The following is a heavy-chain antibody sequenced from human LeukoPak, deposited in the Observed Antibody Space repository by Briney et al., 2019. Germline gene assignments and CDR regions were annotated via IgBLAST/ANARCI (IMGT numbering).Heavy chain of an antibody. D-gene: IGHD3-3*01. CDR1: GDSSTNSIYY. CDR3: ARHRADFHAFDI. CDR2: INHSGST. J-gene: IGHJ3*02. Sequence: SESLSLTCTVSGDSSTNSIYYWGWIRQPPGKGLEWIGEINHSGSTNYNPSLKSRVTISVDTSKNQFSLKLSSVTAADTAVYYCARHRADFHAFDIWGQGTMVTVSS. V-gene: IGHV4-39*01.